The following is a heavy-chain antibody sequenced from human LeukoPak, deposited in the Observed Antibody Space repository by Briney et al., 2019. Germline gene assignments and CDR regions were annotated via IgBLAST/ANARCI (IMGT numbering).Heavy chain of an antibody. CDR3: ARSLVEMATIEGFGY. Sequence: GESLKISCKGSGYSFTSYWIGWVRQMPGKGLEWMGIIYPGDSDTRYSLSFQGQVTISADKSISTAYLQWSSLKASDTAMHYCARSLVEMATIEGFGYWGQGTLVTVSS. J-gene: IGHJ4*02. V-gene: IGHV5-51*01. CDR2: IYPGDSDT. CDR1: GYSFTSYW. D-gene: IGHD5-24*01.